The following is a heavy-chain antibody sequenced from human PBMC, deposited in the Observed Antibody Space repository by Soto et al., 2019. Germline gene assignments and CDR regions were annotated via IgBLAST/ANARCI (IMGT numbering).Heavy chain of an antibody. CDR2: MNPNSGNT. J-gene: IGHJ3*02. V-gene: IGHV1-8*01. CDR3: ARAIKYYDILTGLNPDAFDI. D-gene: IGHD3-9*01. Sequence: GASVKVSCKASGYTFTSYDINWVRQATGQGLEWMGWMNPNSGNTGYAQKFQGRVTMTRNTSISTAYMELSSLRSEDTAVYYCARAIKYYDILTGLNPDAFDIWGQGIMVTVSS. CDR1: GYTFTSYD.